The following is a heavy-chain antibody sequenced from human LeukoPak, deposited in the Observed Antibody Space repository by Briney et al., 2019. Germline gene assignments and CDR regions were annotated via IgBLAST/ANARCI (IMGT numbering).Heavy chain of an antibody. V-gene: IGHV1-69*05. Sequence: GASVKVSCKASGGTFSSYAISWVRQAPGQGLEWMGGIIPLFGTANYAQKFQGRVTITRDEYTSKAYMDMSSLRSEDTAVYYCARVLYGSGWYFDYWGQGTLVTVSS. CDR1: GGTFSSYA. D-gene: IGHD6-19*01. J-gene: IGHJ4*02. CDR2: IIPLFGTA. CDR3: ARVLYGSGWYFDY.